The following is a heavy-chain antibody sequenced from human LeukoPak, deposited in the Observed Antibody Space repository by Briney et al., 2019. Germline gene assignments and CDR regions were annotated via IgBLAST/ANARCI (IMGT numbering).Heavy chain of an antibody. CDR1: ALTFSSYS. V-gene: IGHV3-23*01. CDR3: AKDLYGSGSYYNTRGYFQH. J-gene: IGHJ1*01. Sequence: GGSLTLSCPPSALTFSSYSMSWVRQAAGNGLEWVSAISGSGGSTYYTDSVKGRFTISRDNSKNTLYLQMNSLRAEDTAVYYCAKDLYGSGSYYNTRGYFQHWGQGTLVTVSS. D-gene: IGHD3-10*01. CDR2: ISGSGGST.